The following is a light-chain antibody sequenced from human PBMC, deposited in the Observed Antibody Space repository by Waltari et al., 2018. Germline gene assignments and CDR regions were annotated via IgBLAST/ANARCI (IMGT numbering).Light chain of an antibody. J-gene: IGLJ2*01. Sequence: QSALTQPASVSGSPGQSVTIFCTGTSNDVGLSNFVSWYQEHPGQAPRVIIYDVSDRPSGVSDRFSGSKSGNTASLTISGLQAEDEADYYCSSQSSNNVVLFGGGTKLTVL. V-gene: IGLV2-14*01. CDR1: SNDVGLSNF. CDR2: DVS. CDR3: SSQSSNNVVL.